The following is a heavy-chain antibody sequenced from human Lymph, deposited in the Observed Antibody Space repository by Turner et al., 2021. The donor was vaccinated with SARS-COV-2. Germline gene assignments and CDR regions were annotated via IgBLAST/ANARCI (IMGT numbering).Heavy chain of an antibody. D-gene: IGHD2-21*02. CDR3: ARQRLTRYVMDV. J-gene: IGHJ6*02. Sequence: QSQMQESGPGLVKPSETLSLTCTVSGGSISSSSYYWGWIRQPPGKGLELIGSIYYSGSTYSNPSLKSRVTISVDTSKYQFSLMLCSVTAADTAVYYCARQRLTRYVMDVWVQGTTVIVSS. V-gene: IGHV4-39*01. CDR2: IYYSGST. CDR1: GGSISSSSYY.